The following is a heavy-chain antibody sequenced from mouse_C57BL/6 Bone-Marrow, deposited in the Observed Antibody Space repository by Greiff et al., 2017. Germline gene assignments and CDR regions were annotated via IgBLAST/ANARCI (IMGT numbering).Heavy chain of an antibody. CDR2: IYPGDGDT. CDR3: ASWCLY. J-gene: IGHJ2*01. D-gene: IGHD1-1*02. CDR1: GYAFSSSW. Sequence: VQLQQSGPELVKPGASVKISCKASGYAFSSSWMNWVKQRPGTGLEWIGRIYPGDGDTNYNGKFKGKATLTADKSSSTAYMQLSSLTSADAAVYFCASWCLYWGQGTTLTVSS. V-gene: IGHV1-82*01.